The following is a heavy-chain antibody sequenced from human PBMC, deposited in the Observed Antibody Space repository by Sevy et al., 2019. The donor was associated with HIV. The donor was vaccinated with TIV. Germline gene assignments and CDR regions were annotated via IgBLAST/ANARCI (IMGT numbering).Heavy chain of an antibody. J-gene: IGHJ4*02. Sequence: GGCLRLSCAASGFTFSSFAMGWVRQAPGKGLDWISVISGTGDHTYYADSVKGRFTISRDNSKNTLFLQMNSLRAEDTSIFYCAKKMGGGSCMAFLADYWGQGTLVTVSS. V-gene: IGHV3-23*01. CDR1: GFTFSSFA. CDR2: ISGTGDHT. CDR3: AKKMGGGSCMAFLADY. D-gene: IGHD2-8*01.